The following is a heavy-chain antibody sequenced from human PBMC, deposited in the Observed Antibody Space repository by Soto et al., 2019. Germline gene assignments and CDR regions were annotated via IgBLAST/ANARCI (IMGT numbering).Heavy chain of an antibody. Sequence: SETLSLTCAVSGGSISSSNWWSWVRQPPGKGLEWIGEIYHSGSTNYNPSLKSRVTISVDKSKTQFSLKLSSVPAADTAVYYCARVPRAGYSGYDDFDYWGQGTLVTVSS. CDR3: ARVPRAGYSGYDDFDY. J-gene: IGHJ4*02. CDR1: GGSISSSNW. D-gene: IGHD5-12*01. CDR2: IYHSGST. V-gene: IGHV4-4*02.